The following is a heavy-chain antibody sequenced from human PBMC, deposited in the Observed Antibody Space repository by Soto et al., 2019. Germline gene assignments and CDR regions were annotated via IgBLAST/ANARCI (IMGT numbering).Heavy chain of an antibody. V-gene: IGHV5-51*01. CDR2: IFPSDSDT. D-gene: IGHD3-22*01. CDR3: ARKDTSGYFNWFDP. J-gene: IGHJ5*02. CDR1: RNKFTSSW. Sequence: XESLKVSWRTSRNKFTSSWIASVLQMPGKGLEWMGIIFPSDSDTRYSPSFQGQVTISADRSTSTVFLQWASLKASDTAVYFCARKDTSGYFNWFDPWGQGTLVTVSS.